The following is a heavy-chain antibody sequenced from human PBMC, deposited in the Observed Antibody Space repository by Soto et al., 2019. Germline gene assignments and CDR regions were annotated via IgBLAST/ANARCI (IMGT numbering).Heavy chain of an antibody. V-gene: IGHV3-30*18. Sequence: QVQLVESGGGVVQPGRSLRLSCAASGFTFSSYGMHWVRQAPGKGLEWVAVISYDGSNKYYADSVKGRFTISRDNSKNTVYLQVNSLRAEDTAGYFCAKDGNAYGSGWYGASLDCWGQGTLVTVSS. CDR3: AKDGNAYGSGWYGASLDC. J-gene: IGHJ4*02. CDR1: GFTFSSYG. D-gene: IGHD6-19*01. CDR2: ISYDGSNK.